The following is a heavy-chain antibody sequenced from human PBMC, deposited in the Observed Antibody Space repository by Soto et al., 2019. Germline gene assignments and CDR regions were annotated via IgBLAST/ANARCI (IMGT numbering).Heavy chain of an antibody. J-gene: IGHJ5*02. D-gene: IGHD6-25*01. CDR3: ARPHGGSSGWDNWFDP. CDR1: GGSISSYY. Sequence: QVQLQESGPGLVKPSETLSLTCTVSGGSISSYYWSWIRQPPGKGLEWIGYIYYSGSTNYNPSLKRRVNISVDTSKNPFALKLSSVTAADTAVYYCARPHGGSSGWDNWFDPCGQVTLVNVSA. V-gene: IGHV4-59*01. CDR2: IYYSGST.